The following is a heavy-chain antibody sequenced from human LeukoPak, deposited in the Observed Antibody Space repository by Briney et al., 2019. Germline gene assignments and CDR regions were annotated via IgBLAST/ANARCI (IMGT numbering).Heavy chain of an antibody. Sequence: GGSLRLSCAASGFTFSSYSMNWVRQAPGKGLEWVSSIGSSSSYIYYADSVKGRFTISRDNAKNSLYLQMNSLRAEDTAVYYCARDVASVAFDIWGQGTMVTVSS. CDR3: ARDVASVAFDI. CDR2: IGSSSSYI. V-gene: IGHV3-21*01. D-gene: IGHD2-21*01. J-gene: IGHJ3*02. CDR1: GFTFSSYS.